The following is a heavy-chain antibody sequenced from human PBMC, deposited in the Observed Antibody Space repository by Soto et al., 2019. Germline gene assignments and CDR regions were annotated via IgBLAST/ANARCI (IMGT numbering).Heavy chain of an antibody. J-gene: IGHJ4*02. D-gene: IGHD3-22*01. Sequence: GASVKVSCKASGYTFTSYYMHWVRQAPGQGLEWMGIINPSGGSTSYAQKFQGRVTITRDKSANTAYMELSSLISEDTAVYYCARPKDYDDCLDLWGQGTLVTVSS. CDR1: GYTFTSYY. CDR3: ARPKDYDDCLDL. CDR2: INPSGGST. V-gene: IGHV1-46*01.